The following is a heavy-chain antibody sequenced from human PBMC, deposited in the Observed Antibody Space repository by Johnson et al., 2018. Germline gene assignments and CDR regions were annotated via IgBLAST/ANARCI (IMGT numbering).Heavy chain of an antibody. CDR1: GFTFSSYA. Sequence: EVQLVETGGGLVQPGGSLRLSCAASGFTFSSYAMHWVRQAPGKGLEYVSGISSNGGSTYYADSVKGRFTISRDNPKNTLYPQMGSLRPEEMAVYYCAGDRVTSSWKSRGGTYYYYGMDGGGQGTTVTVSS. CDR2: ISSNGGST. V-gene: IGHV3-64*07. J-gene: IGHJ6*02. CDR3: AGDRVTSSWKSRGGTYYYYGMDG. D-gene: IGHD1-1*01.